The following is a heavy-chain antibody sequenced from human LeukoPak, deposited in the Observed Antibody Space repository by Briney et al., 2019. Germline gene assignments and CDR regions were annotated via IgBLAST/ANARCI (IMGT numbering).Heavy chain of an antibody. CDR3: AREVVAANGYYFDH. D-gene: IGHD2-15*01. Sequence: SETLSLTCTVSGGSISSSDYYWGWIRQPPGRGLEWIGSIYYSGSTYYNLSLKSRVTISVDTSKNQFSLNLSSVTAADTAVYYCAREVVAANGYYFDHWGQGTLVTVSS. CDR1: GGSISSSDYY. CDR2: IYYSGST. J-gene: IGHJ4*02. V-gene: IGHV4-39*07.